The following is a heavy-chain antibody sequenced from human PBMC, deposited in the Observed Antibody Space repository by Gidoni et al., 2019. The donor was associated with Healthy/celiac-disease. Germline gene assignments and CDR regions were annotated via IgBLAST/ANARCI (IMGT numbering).Heavy chain of an antibody. V-gene: IGHV3-23*01. J-gene: IGHJ4*02. CDR2: ISGSGGST. D-gene: IGHD3-22*01. Sequence: EVQLLASGGGLVQPGGSLRLSCAASGFTFSSYAMSWVRQAPGKGLEWVSAISGSGGSTYYADSVKGRFTISRDNSKNTLYLQMNSLRAEDTAVYYCAKEPGIDSSGYYPDDYWGQGTLVTVSS. CDR1: GFTFSSYA. CDR3: AKEPGIDSSGYYPDDY.